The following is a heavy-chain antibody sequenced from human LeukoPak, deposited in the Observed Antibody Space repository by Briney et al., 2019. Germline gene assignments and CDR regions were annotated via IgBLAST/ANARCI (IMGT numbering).Heavy chain of an antibody. J-gene: IGHJ6*02. D-gene: IGHD4-17*01. CDR3: AKDRDDYGDYGVSGMDV. CDR1: GFTFNSYA. Sequence: GGSLRLSCAASGFTFNSYAMNWVRQAPGKGLEWVSAIAGSGGTTYYADSVKGRFTISRDNSKNTLYLQMNSLRAEDTAVYYCAKDRDDYGDYGVSGMDVWGQGTTVTVSS. V-gene: IGHV3-23*01. CDR2: IAGSGGTT.